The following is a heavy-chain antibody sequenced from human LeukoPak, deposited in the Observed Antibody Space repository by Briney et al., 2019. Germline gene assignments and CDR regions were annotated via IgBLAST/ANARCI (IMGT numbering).Heavy chain of an antibody. Sequence: GRSLRLSCAASGFTFSNYGMHWVRQAPGKGLEWVALIWYDGNNKYYADSVKGRFTVSRDNSKNTLYLQMNSLRAEDTAVYYCARDLAAGEHFYFDLWGRGALVTVSS. D-gene: IGHD7-27*01. CDR3: ARDLAAGEHFYFDL. V-gene: IGHV3-33*01. CDR2: IWYDGNNK. J-gene: IGHJ2*01. CDR1: GFTFSNYG.